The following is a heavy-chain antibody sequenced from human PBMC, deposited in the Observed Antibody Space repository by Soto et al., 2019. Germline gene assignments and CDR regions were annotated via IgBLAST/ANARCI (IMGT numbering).Heavy chain of an antibody. CDR2: ISAYNGNT. D-gene: IGHD5-18*01. J-gene: IGHJ6*02. CDR1: GYTFTSYG. Sequence: ASVKVSCKASGYTFTSYGISWVRQAPGQGLEWMGWISAYNGNTNYAQKLQGRVTMTTDTSTSTAYMELRSLRSDDTAVYYCARIVEGTAMVQYMDVWGQGTTVTVSS. V-gene: IGHV1-18*04. CDR3: ARIVEGTAMVQYMDV.